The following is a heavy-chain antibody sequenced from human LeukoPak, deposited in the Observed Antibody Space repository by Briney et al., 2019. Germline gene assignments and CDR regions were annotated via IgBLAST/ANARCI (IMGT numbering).Heavy chain of an antibody. CDR1: GFTFSSYS. CDR3: ARGPLGYYDSSGYPYYFDY. Sequence: GGSLRLSCAASGFTFSSYSMTWVGQAPGKGLEWVSSIISSSSYIYYADSVKGRFTISRDNAKNSLYLQMNSLRAEDTAVYYCARGPLGYYDSSGYPYYFDYWGQGTLVTVSS. J-gene: IGHJ4*02. V-gene: IGHV3-21*01. CDR2: IISSSSYI. D-gene: IGHD3-22*01.